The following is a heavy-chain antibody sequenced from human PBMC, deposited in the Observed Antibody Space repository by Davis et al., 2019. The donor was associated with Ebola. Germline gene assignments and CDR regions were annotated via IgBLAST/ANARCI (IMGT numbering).Heavy chain of an antibody. Sequence: MPSETLSLTCTVSGGSISSGGYYWSWIRQHPGKGLEWIGYIYYSGSTNYNPSLKSRVTISVDTSKNQFSLKLSSVTAADTAVYYCARLGRYIAAAGTRGRPFWFDPWGQGTLVTVSS. J-gene: IGHJ5*02. V-gene: IGHV4-31*03. D-gene: IGHD6-13*01. CDR1: GGSISSGGYY. CDR3: ARLGRYIAAAGTRGRPFWFDP. CDR2: IYYSGST.